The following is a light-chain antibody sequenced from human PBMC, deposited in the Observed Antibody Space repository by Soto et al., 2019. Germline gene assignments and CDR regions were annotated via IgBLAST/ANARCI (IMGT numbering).Light chain of an antibody. CDR2: EVR. Sequence: QSALTQPSSLSGSPGQPSTISCTGTTSDIGPYNYVSWYQQHPATAPKLMIYEVRHRPSVISTRFSRSNSGHTASLTIPALQPDDEGDSCSSSYSDSKILEVLATGTQVTV. CDR1: TSDIGPYNY. CDR3: SSYSDSKILEV. V-gene: IGLV2-14*03. J-gene: IGLJ1*01.